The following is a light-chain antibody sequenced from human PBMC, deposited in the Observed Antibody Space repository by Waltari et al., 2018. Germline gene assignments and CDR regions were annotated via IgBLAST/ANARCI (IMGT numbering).Light chain of an antibody. J-gene: IGKJ1*01. Sequence: DVVMTQSPLSLPVTLGQPASISCRSSQSLVHSDGNTYLNWFQQRPGPSPRRLIYKVSNRDSGVPDRFSGSGSGTDFTLKISRVEAEDVGVYYCMQGTHWPRTFGQGTKVQIE. V-gene: IGKV2-30*02. CDR1: QSLVHSDGNTY. CDR3: MQGTHWPRT. CDR2: KVS.